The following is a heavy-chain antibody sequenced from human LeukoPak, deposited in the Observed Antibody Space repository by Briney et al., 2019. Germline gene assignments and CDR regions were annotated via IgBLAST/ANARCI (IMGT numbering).Heavy chain of an antibody. CDR2: IYSGGST. V-gene: IGHV3-66*01. Sequence: GGSLRLSCAASGFTVSSNYMSWVRQAPGKGLEWVSVIYSGGSTYYADSVKGRFTISRDNSKNTLYLQMNSLRAEDTAVYYCARDTPSSWVPAAILYRGQGTLVTVSS. J-gene: IGHJ4*02. D-gene: IGHD2-2*02. CDR1: GFTVSSNY. CDR3: ARDTPSSWVPAAILY.